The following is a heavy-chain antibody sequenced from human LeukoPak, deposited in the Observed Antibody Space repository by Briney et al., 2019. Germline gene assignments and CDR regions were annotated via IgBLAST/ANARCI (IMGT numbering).Heavy chain of an antibody. CDR2: ISGSGGST. Sequence: GGSLRLSCAASGFTFSSSWMTWVRQAPGKGLEWVSAISGSGGSTYYADSVKGRFTISRDNSKNTLYLQMNSLRAEDTAVYYCAKDPVWFGELSIVSAFDIWGQGTMVTVSS. CDR1: GFTFSSSW. J-gene: IGHJ3*02. CDR3: AKDPVWFGELSIVSAFDI. V-gene: IGHV3-23*01. D-gene: IGHD3-10*01.